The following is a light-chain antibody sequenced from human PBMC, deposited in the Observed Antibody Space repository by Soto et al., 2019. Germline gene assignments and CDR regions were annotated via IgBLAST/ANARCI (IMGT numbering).Light chain of an antibody. CDR2: LAS. J-gene: IGKJ5*01. V-gene: IGKV1-9*01. CDR1: QGIRNP. CDR3: QQVDSYPIT. Sequence: IPLIQSPSSLSASVGDRVTITCRASQGIRNPLAWYQQKPGKGPKLLIYLASTLQSGVPSRFSGSGSGTDFTLTISSLQPEDFATYYCQQVDSYPITFGQGTRLEIK.